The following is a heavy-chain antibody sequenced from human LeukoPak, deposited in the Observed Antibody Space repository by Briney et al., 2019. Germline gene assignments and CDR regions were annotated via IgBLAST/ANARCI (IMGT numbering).Heavy chain of an antibody. CDR1: GFTFSSYS. V-gene: IGHV3-21*01. J-gene: IGHJ4*02. CDR3: ARDRYYYGSGSYGDY. Sequence: PGGSLRLSCAASGFTFSSYSMNWVRQAPGKGLEWVSSISSSSSYIYYADSVKGRFTISRDNAKNSLYLQMNSLRAEDTAVYYCARDRYYYGSGSYGDYWGQGTLVTVSS. D-gene: IGHD3-10*01. CDR2: ISSSSSYI.